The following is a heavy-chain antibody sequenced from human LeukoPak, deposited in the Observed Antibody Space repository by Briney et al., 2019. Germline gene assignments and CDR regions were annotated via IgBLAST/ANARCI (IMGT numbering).Heavy chain of an antibody. J-gene: IGHJ6*02. CDR1: GFTFSSYW. Sequence: GGSLRLSCAASGFTFSSYWMSWVRQAPGKGLEWVAVIWYDGSNKYYADSVKGRFTISRDNSKNTLYLQMNSLRAEDTAVYYCARDLEESGSYGGFYYYYGMDVWGQGTTVTVSS. V-gene: IGHV3-33*08. D-gene: IGHD1-26*01. CDR2: IWYDGSNK. CDR3: ARDLEESGSYGGFYYYYGMDV.